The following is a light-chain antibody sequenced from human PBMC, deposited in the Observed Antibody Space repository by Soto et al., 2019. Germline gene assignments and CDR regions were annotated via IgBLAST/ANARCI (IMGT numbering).Light chain of an antibody. J-gene: IGKJ1*01. CDR1: QTVSSS. CDR3: HQYNNWPPWT. V-gene: IGKV3-11*01. CDR2: EAS. Sequence: EIVLTQSPATLSLSPGERATLSCRASQTVSSSLAWYQQKPGQAPRLLIYEASNRATGIPARFSGSGSGADFTLTISSLEPEDFAVYYCHQYNNWPPWTFGPGTKVDIK.